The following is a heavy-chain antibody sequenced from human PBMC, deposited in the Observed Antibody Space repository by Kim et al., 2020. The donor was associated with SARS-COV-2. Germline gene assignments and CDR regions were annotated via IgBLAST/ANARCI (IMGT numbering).Heavy chain of an antibody. CDR3: ARDYGYGFDY. J-gene: IGHJ4*03. CDR2: IGSRGSTI. V-gene: IGHV3-48*02. D-gene: IGHD5-18*01. CDR1: GFTFSSYS. Sequence: GGSLRLSCAASGFTFSSYSMNWVRQAPGKGLEWVSYIGSRGSTIYYADSVKGRLTISRDDAKNSLYLQMNSLRDEDTAVYYCARDYGYGFDYWGHGTLVTVSS.